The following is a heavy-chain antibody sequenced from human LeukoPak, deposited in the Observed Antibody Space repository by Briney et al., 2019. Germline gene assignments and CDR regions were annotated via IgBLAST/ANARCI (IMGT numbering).Heavy chain of an antibody. D-gene: IGHD2-2*01. J-gene: IGHJ6*04. V-gene: IGHV4-34*01. CDR3: ARERDCSSTSCYGYPTPYYHYYGMDV. CDR1: GGSFSGYY. CDR2: INHSGST. Sequence: LETLSLTCAVYGGSFSGYYWSWIRQPPGKGLEWIGEINHSGSTNYNPSLKSRVTISVDTSKNQFSLKLSSVTAADTAVYYCARERDCSSTSCYGYPTPYYHYYGMDVWGKGTTVTVSS.